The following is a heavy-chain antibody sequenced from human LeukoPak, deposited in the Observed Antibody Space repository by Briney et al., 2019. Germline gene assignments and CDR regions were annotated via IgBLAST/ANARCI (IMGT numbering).Heavy chain of an antibody. CDR1: GGSISSSNW. V-gene: IGHV4-4*02. CDR3: ARGSSVAVAGTDY. CDR2: IYHSGST. J-gene: IGHJ4*02. D-gene: IGHD6-19*01. Sequence: SETLSLTCAVSGGSISSSNWWSWVRQPPGKGLEWIGEIYHSGSTNYNPSLKSRVTISVDTSRNQFSLKLSSVTAADTAVYYCARGSSVAVAGTDYWGQGTLVTVSS.